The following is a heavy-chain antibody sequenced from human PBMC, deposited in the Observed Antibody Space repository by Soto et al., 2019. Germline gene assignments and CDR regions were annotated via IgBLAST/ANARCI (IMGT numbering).Heavy chain of an antibody. D-gene: IGHD6-19*01. CDR1: GDTFIGYS. V-gene: IGHV1-69*01. Sequence: QVQLVQSGAEVKKPGTSVRVSCKASGDTFIGYSISWVRQAPGQGLEWMGWVIPTQRTTKYAQRFQGRVTMSVDQSASTTYMELSSLRPEDTALYYCVIERLRVAVSVGRMDVGGQGTTVTVSS. CDR3: VIERLRVAVSVGRMDV. CDR2: VIPTQRTT. J-gene: IGHJ6*02.